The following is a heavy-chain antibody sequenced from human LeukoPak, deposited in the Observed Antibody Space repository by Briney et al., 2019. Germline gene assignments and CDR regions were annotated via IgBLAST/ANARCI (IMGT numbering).Heavy chain of an antibody. J-gene: IGHJ4*02. CDR3: ARIRFLEWLTPHYFDY. Sequence: PSETLSLTCTVSGGSISSYYWSWIRQPPGKGLEWIGYIYYSGSTNYNPSLKSRVTISVDTSKNQFSLKLSSVTAADTAAYYCARIRFLEWLTPHYFDYWGQGTLVTVSS. V-gene: IGHV4-59*01. D-gene: IGHD3-3*01. CDR2: IYYSGST. CDR1: GGSISSYY.